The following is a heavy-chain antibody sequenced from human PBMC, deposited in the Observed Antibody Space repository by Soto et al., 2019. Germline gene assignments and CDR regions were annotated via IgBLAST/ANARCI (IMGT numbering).Heavy chain of an antibody. V-gene: IGHV1-2*02. D-gene: IGHD5-18*01. CDR1: GFTFTGYY. CDR3: ARGPQLWLPPSDY. J-gene: IGHJ4*02. Sequence: QMQLVQSGAEMRKPGASVKVSCKTSGFTFTGYYIHWVRQAPGQGLEWMGWINPDTGDTKYAQRCQGRVALTSDTSINTAYMDLSRLRPDDTAVLYCARGPQLWLPPSDYWGQGTLVTVSS. CDR2: INPDTGDT.